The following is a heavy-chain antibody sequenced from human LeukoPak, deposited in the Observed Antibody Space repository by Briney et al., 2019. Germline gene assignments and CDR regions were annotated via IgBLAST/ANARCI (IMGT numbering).Heavy chain of an antibody. J-gene: IGHJ4*02. D-gene: IGHD3-10*01. CDR2: INPNSGGT. V-gene: IGHV1-2*02. CDR3: ARAVVTMVRGVPGY. CDR1: GYTFTDYY. Sequence: GASVKVSCKASGYTFTDYYMHWVRQAPGQGLEWMGWINPNSGGTNYAQKFQGRVTMTRDTSISTAYMELSRLRSDDTAVYYCARAVVTMVRGVPGYWGQGTLVTVSS.